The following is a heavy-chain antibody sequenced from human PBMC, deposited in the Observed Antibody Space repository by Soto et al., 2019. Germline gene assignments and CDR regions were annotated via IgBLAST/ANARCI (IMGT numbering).Heavy chain of an antibody. J-gene: IGHJ3*02. CDR1: GGTFNTYT. Sequence: QVHLVQSGAEVKKPGSSVKVSCKASGGTFNTYTLIWERQAPGQGLEWMGRIIPFLSVTNSAQNFQGRVALTADKSTSTAYLELTSLTSGDTAMYFCAFGSWSAETFDIGGQGTMVIVSS. D-gene: IGHD6-13*01. V-gene: IGHV1-69*02. CDR2: IIPFLSVT. CDR3: AFGSWSAETFDI.